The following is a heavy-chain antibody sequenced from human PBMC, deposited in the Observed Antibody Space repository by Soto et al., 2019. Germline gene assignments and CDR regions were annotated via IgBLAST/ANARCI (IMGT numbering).Heavy chain of an antibody. CDR1: GYTFTRNW. Sequence: GETLKISFEGSGYTFTRNWIGWVRQMPGKGLEWMGIIFPIDSDTRYSPSSQGQVTISADNSISTAYLQWSSLKASDTAIYYCATPGGRDFNAFDVWGQGTMVTVSS. V-gene: IGHV5-51*01. CDR3: ATPGGRDFNAFDV. CDR2: IFPIDSDT. D-gene: IGHD2-21*02. J-gene: IGHJ3*01.